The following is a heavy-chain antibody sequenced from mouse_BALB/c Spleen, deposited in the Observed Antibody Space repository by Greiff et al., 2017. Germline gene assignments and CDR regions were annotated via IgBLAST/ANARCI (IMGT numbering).Heavy chain of an antibody. Sequence: VKLQESGAELARPGASVKLSCKASGYTFTSYWMQWVKQRPGQGLEWIGAIYPGDGDTRYTQKFKGKATLTADKSSSTAYMQLSSLASEDSAVYYCASSTATGAMDYWGQGTSVTVSS. CDR1: GYTFTSYW. V-gene: IGHV1-87*01. CDR2: IYPGDGDT. D-gene: IGHD1-2*01. CDR3: ASSTATGAMDY. J-gene: IGHJ4*01.